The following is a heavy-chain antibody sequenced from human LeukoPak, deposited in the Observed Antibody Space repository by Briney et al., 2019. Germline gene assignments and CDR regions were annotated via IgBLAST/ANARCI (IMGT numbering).Heavy chain of an antibody. Sequence: GGSLRLSCAASGVSVSDNYMSWVRQAPGKGLQWVSIIYSGGDRYYADSVKGRFTISRDNAKNSLYLQMNSLRAEDTAVYYCARGGEWFDPWGQGTLVTVSS. CDR1: GVSVSDNY. J-gene: IGHJ5*02. CDR2: IYSGGDR. D-gene: IGHD3-3*01. CDR3: ARGGEWFDP. V-gene: IGHV3-66*01.